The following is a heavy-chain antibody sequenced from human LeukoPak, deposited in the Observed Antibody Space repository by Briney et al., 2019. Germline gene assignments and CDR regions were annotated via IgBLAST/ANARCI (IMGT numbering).Heavy chain of an antibody. V-gene: IGHV1-2*02. D-gene: IGHD1-26*01. CDR2: INPNSGGT. CDR1: GYTFTGYY. J-gene: IGHJ5*02. Sequence: ASVKVSCKASGYTFTGYYMHWVRQAPGQGLEWMGWINPNSGGTNYAQKFQGRVTMTRDTSISTAYMELSRLRSDDTAVYYCARMRWELHNWFDPWGQGTLVTVPS. CDR3: ARMRWELHNWFDP.